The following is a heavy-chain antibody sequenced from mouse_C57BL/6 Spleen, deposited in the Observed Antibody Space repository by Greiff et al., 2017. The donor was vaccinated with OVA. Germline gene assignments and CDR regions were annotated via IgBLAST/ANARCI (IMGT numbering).Heavy chain of an antibody. D-gene: IGHD1-1*01. Sequence: VQLQQPGAELVKPGASVKLSCKASGYTFTSYWMHWVKQRPGQGLEWIGMIHPNSGSTNYNEKFKSKATLTVDKSSSTAYMQLSSLTSEDSAVYYCASPLFFMTTVVDTRAYWGQGTLVTVSA. CDR3: ASPLFFMTTVVDTRAY. V-gene: IGHV1-64*01. CDR1: GYTFTSYW. J-gene: IGHJ3*01. CDR2: IHPNSGST.